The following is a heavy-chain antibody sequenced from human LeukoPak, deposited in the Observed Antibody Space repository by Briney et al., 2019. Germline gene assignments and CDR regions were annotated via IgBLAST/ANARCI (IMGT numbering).Heavy chain of an antibody. D-gene: IGHD3-10*01. CDR3: ARHVKYGSGSLWNWFDP. Sequence: SETLSLTCAVSGYSISSGYYWGWIRQPPGKGLEWIGSIYHSGSTYYNPSLKSRVTISVDTSKNQFSLKLSSVTAADTAVYYCARHVKYGSGSLWNWFDPWGQGTLVTVSS. V-gene: IGHV4-38-2*01. CDR2: IYHSGST. J-gene: IGHJ5*02. CDR1: GYSISSGYY.